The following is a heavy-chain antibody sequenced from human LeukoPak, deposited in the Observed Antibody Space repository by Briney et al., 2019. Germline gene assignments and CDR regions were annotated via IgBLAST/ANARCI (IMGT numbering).Heavy chain of an antibody. D-gene: IGHD3-16*01. CDR2: INHSGST. CDR3: ARGSLPDY. Sequence: AETLSLTCAVYSGSFSGFYWSWIRQPPGKGLEWIGEINHSGSTNYYNPSLKGRVTMSVDTSRNQFSLKLSSVTAADTAVYYCARGSLPDYWGQGTLVTVSS. CDR1: SGSFSGFY. V-gene: IGHV4-34*01. J-gene: IGHJ4*02.